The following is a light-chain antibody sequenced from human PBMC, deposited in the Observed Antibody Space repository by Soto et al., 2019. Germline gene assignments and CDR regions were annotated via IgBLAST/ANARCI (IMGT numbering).Light chain of an antibody. CDR1: QSISSW. J-gene: IGKJ1*01. V-gene: IGKV1-5*01. Sequence: DIQMTQSPSTLSASVGDRVTITCRASQSISSWLAWYQQKPGKAPKLLIYDASSLESGVPSRFSGSGSGTEFTLTISSLQPYDFATYYCQQYNSDSWTFGQGTKVDIK. CDR2: DAS. CDR3: QQYNSDSWT.